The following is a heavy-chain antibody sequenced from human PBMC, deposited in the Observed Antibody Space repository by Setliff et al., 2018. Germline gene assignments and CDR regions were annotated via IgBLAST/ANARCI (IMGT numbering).Heavy chain of an antibody. D-gene: IGHD2-15*01. CDR3: IVNMVRPVTGLDS. CDR1: GHSLTSNH. V-gene: IGHV1-46*01. CDR2: INPNDGYT. J-gene: IGHJ4*02. Sequence: ASVKVSCKASGHSLTSNHFHWGRQAPGKGLEWMGAINPNDGYTIYAPAFQGRVAMTTDTSTGTAYMELSGLTSADTAIYYCIVNMVRPVTGLDSWGPGTLVTVSS.